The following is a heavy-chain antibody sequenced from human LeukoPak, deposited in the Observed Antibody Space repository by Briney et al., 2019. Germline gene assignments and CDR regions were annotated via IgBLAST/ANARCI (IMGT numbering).Heavy chain of an antibody. D-gene: IGHD6-13*01. CDR2: ISSNGAST. CDR1: GFTFSSYA. J-gene: IGHJ4*02. Sequence: GGSLRLSCAASGFTFSSYAMSWVRQAPGKGLEWVSGISSNGASTYYVDSVKGRFTISRDNSKNTLFLQMNSLRAEDTAVYYCAKRGSVGTLGHFDYWGQGTLVTVSS. CDR3: AKRGSVGTLGHFDY. V-gene: IGHV3-23*01.